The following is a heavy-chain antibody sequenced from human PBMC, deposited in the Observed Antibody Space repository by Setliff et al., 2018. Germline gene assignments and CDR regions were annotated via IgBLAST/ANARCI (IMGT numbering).Heavy chain of an antibody. CDR1: GFTVSSNY. V-gene: IGHV3-53*01. J-gene: IGHJ3*02. D-gene: IGHD6-19*01. Sequence: LRLSCAASGFTVSSNYMSWVRQAPGKGLEWVSIIYRGGNTYYADSVKGRFTISRDNSKNTLYLQMNSLRAEDTAVYYCAKGGRAVAGGAFDIWGQGTMVTVSS. CDR2: IYRGGNT. CDR3: AKGGRAVAGGAFDI.